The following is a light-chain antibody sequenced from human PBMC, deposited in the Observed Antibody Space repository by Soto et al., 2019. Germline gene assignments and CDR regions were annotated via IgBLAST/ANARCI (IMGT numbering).Light chain of an antibody. J-gene: IGKJ1*01. Sequence: EIVLTQSPATLSLSPGERATLSCRASQILSSYLACYQQKPGQAPRLLIYGASNRATGIADRFSGSGSGTDFTLTISRLEPEDFAVYYCQQYGSSGTFGQGTKVDIK. V-gene: IGKV3-20*01. CDR1: QILSSY. CDR3: QQYGSSGT. CDR2: GAS.